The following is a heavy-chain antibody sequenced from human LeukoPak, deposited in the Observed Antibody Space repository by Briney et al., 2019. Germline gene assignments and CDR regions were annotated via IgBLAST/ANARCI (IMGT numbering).Heavy chain of an antibody. V-gene: IGHV3-15*07. J-gene: IGHJ4*02. CDR1: DFIFSNAW. CDR2: IKSKSDDGTT. CDR3: TTDGRYYDFWSGYYTGFDSDLDY. Sequence: PGGSLRLSCAGSDFIFSNAWMNWVRQAPGKGLEWVGRIKSKSDDGTTDYAAPVRGRFTISRDDSKNTLYLQMNSLKTEDTAVYYCTTDGRYYDFWSGYYTGFDSDLDYWAREPWSPSPQ. D-gene: IGHD3-3*01.